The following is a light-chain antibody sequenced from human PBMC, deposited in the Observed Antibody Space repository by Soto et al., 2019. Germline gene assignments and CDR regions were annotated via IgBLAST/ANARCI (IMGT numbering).Light chain of an antibody. CDR2: EID. J-gene: IGLJ3*02. CDR3: SSYAGRAL. Sequence: QSALTQPPSASGSPGQSVTISCTGTSSDIADYRYVAWYQQHPGRVPKLLIYEIDKRPSGVPDRFSGSKSGNTASLTVSGLQADDEADYYCSSYAGRALFGGGTNVTVL. V-gene: IGLV2-8*01. CDR1: SSDIADYRY.